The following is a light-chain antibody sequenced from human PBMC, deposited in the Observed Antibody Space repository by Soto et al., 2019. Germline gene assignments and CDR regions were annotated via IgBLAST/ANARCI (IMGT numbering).Light chain of an antibody. CDR3: CSYAGTTSYV. Sequence: QSVLTQPASVSGSPGQSITISCTGISSDIGSHNLVSWYQQHPGKAPKLMIHEGSKRPSGVSNRFSASKSGNTASLTISGLQAEDEADYYCCSYAGTTSYVFGTGTQLTVL. J-gene: IGLJ7*01. CDR2: EGS. CDR1: SSDIGSHNL. V-gene: IGLV2-23*01.